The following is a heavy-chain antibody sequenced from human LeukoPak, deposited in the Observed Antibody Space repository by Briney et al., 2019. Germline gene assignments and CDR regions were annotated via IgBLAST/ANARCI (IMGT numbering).Heavy chain of an antibody. CDR2: ISGSGDIT. V-gene: IGHV3-23*01. Sequence: GGSLRLSCAGSGFTFGSYSMSWVRQAPGKGLHWVSVISGSGDITFYTDFVKGRFTISRDDSKNTLYLQMSSLRADDTAVYYCAKGSSASCYSSVNFWGQGTLVTVSS. CDR1: GFTFGSYS. D-gene: IGHD2-15*01. CDR3: AKGSSASCYSSVNF. J-gene: IGHJ4*02.